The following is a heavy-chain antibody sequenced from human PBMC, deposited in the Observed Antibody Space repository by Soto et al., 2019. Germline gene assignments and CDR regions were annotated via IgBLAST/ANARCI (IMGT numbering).Heavy chain of an antibody. V-gene: IGHV1-69*01. Sequence: QVQLVQSGAEVQKPGSSVKVSCKASAGTFSSYAISWVRQAPGQGLEWMGGIIPIFGTANYAQKFQGRVTITADESTSTAYMELSSLRSEDTAVYYCARSEIVVVVAATPYFDYWGQGTLVTVSS. D-gene: IGHD2-15*01. CDR2: IIPIFGTA. J-gene: IGHJ4*02. CDR3: ARSEIVVVVAATPYFDY. CDR1: AGTFSSYA.